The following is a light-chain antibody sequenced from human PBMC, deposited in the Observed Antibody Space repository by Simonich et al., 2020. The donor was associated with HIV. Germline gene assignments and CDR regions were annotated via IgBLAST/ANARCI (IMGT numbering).Light chain of an antibody. V-gene: IGKV3-11*01. Sequence: EVVLTQSPATLSLSPGERATLTCWAIQIVSVYLSWYQQRPSHVPRLIIYDTSNKATGVPARFSGSGSWTDFTLTIRSLEPEDFAVYYCQQRRNWPPITFGQGTRLEIK. CDR2: DTS. CDR1: QIVSVY. CDR3: QQRRNWPPIT. J-gene: IGKJ5*01.